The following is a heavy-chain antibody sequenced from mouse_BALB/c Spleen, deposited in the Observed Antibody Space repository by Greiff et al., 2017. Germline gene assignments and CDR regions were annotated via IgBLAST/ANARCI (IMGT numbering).Heavy chain of an antibody. CDR2: ISSCGSYN. D-gene: IGHD2-3*01. CDR1: GFTFSSYA. Sequence: EVKLVESGGGLVKPGGSLKLSCAASGFTFSSYAMSWVRQSPEKRLEWVAEISSCGSYNYYPDTVTGRFTISRDNAKNTLYLEMSSLRSEDTSMYYCARYDGYYDAWFAYWGQGTLVTVSA. V-gene: IGHV5-9-4*01. CDR3: ARYDGYYDAWFAY. J-gene: IGHJ3*01.